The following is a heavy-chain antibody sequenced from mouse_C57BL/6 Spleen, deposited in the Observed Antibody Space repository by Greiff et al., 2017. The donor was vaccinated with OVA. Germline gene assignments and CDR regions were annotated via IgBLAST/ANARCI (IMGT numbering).Heavy chain of an antibody. CDR2: IDPSDSET. CDR1: GYTFTSYW. V-gene: IGHV1-52*01. D-gene: IGHD1-1*01. CDR3: ARSYGSSLDY. Sequence: VQLQQSGAELVRPGSSVKLSCKASGYTFTSYWMHWVKQRPIQGLEWIGNIDPSDSETHYNQKFKDKATLTVDKSSSTAYMQLSSLTSEDSAVYYCARSYGSSLDYWGQGTTLTVSS. J-gene: IGHJ2*01.